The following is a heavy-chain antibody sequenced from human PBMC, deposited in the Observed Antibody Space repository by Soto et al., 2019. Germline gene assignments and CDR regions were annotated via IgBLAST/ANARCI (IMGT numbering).Heavy chain of an antibody. Sequence: SETLSLTCTVSGGSISSSSYYWGWIRQPPGKGLEWIGSIYYSGSTYYNPSLKGRVTISVETSKNQFSLKLSSVTAADTAVYYCARSLDSSSWYGNWFDPWGQGTLVTVSS. CDR2: IYYSGST. D-gene: IGHD6-13*01. V-gene: IGHV4-39*01. CDR3: ARSLDSSSWYGNWFDP. J-gene: IGHJ5*02. CDR1: GGSISSSSYY.